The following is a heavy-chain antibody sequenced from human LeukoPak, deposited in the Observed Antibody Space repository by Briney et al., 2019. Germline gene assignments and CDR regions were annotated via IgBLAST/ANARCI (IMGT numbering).Heavy chain of an antibody. CDR3: ARVYYYDSSGYQDY. D-gene: IGHD3-22*01. CDR1: GFTVSSNY. V-gene: IGHV3-53*01. CDR2: IYSGGST. Sequence: GGSLRLSCAASGFTVSSNYMSWVRQAPGKGLEWVSVIYSGGSTYYADSVKGRFTISRDNSKNTLYLQMNSLRAEDTAVYYCARVYYYDSSGYQDYWGQGTLVTVSS. J-gene: IGHJ4*02.